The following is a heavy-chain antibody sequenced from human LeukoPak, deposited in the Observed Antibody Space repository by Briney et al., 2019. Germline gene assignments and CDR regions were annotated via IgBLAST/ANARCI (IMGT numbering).Heavy chain of an antibody. Sequence: GGSLRLSCAASGFTFSSYAMHWVRQAPGKGLEWVAVISYDGSNKYYADSVKGRFTISRDNSKNTLYLQMNSLRAEDTAVYYCARDLQNYYDCSGSLGYWGQGTLVTVSS. D-gene: IGHD3-22*01. J-gene: IGHJ4*02. CDR1: GFTFSSYA. V-gene: IGHV3-30*04. CDR2: ISYDGSNK. CDR3: ARDLQNYYDCSGSLGY.